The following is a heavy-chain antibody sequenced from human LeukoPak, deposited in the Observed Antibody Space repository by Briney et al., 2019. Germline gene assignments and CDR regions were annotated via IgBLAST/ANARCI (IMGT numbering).Heavy chain of an antibody. CDR3: ARAMTYYYDSSGYSFDY. D-gene: IGHD3-22*01. CDR1: GFTFSSYA. Sequence: PGGSLRLSCAASGFTFSSYAMSWVRQAPGKGLEWVSAISGSGGSTYYADSVKGRFTISRDNSKNTLYLQMNSLRAEDTAVYYCARAMTYYYDSSGYSFDYWGQGTLVTVSS. V-gene: IGHV3-23*01. CDR2: ISGSGGST. J-gene: IGHJ4*02.